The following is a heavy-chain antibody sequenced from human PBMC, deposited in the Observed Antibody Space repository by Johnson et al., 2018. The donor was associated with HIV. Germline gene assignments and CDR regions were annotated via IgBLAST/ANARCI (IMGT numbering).Heavy chain of an antibody. CDR3: AKTDPSVTQEPFDI. Sequence: QEQLVESGGGVVQPGRSLRISCAASGFTLSRYAVHWVRQAPGKGLEWVAVISFDGSNRNYADSVKGRFTISRDISKSTLYLQMNSLRAEDTAVYYCAKTDPSVTQEPFDIWGQGTMVTVSS. D-gene: IGHD1-26*01. J-gene: IGHJ3*02. V-gene: IGHV3-30*04. CDR1: GFTLSRYA. CDR2: ISFDGSNR.